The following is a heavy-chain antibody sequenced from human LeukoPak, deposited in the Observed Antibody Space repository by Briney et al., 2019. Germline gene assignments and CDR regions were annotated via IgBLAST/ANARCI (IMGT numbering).Heavy chain of an antibody. CDR1: GGSVSSGSYY. Sequence: MASETLSLTCTVSGGSVSSGSYYWSWIRQPPGKGLEWIGYIYYSGSTNYNPSLKSRVTISVDTSKNQFSLKLSSVTAADTAVYYCARHKEKEWELLYAFDIWGQGTMVTVSS. CDR3: ARHKEKEWELLYAFDI. V-gene: IGHV4-61*01. J-gene: IGHJ3*02. CDR2: IYYSGST. D-gene: IGHD1-26*01.